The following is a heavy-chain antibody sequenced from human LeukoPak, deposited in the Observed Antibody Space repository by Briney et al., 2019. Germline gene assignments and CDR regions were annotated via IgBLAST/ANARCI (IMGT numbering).Heavy chain of an antibody. Sequence: ASVKVSCKVSGYTLTELSMHWARQAPGKGLEWMGGFDPEDGETIYAEKFQGRVTITEDTSTDTAYMELSSLRSEDTAVYYCATDAGARPFYFDYWGQGTLVTVSS. D-gene: IGHD2-8*02. CDR3: ATDAGARPFYFDY. V-gene: IGHV1-24*01. CDR1: GYTLTELS. CDR2: FDPEDGET. J-gene: IGHJ4*02.